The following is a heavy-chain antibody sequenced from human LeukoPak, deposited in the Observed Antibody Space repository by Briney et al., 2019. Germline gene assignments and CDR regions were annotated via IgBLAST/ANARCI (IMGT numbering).Heavy chain of an antibody. V-gene: IGHV3-23*01. Sequence: GGSLRLSCAASGFTFSTYAMSWVRQAPGKGLEWVSAISDSGDGTYYADSVRGRFTISRDNSKSTLYLQMNSLRVEDTAVYYCAEDLRPAAAGTSYDAFDIWGQGTMVTVSS. J-gene: IGHJ3*02. CDR1: GFTFSTYA. D-gene: IGHD6-13*01. CDR2: ISDSGDGT. CDR3: AEDLRPAAAGTSYDAFDI.